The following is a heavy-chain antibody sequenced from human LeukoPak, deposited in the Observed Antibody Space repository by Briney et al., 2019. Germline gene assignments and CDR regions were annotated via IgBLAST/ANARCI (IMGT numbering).Heavy chain of an antibody. Sequence: PGGSLRLSCAASGFTVSSNYMSWVRQAPGKGLEWVSFIYSGGSTYYADSVKGRFTISRDNSKNTLYLQMNSLRAEDTAVYYCAREYRGEYYFAYWGQGTLVTVSS. J-gene: IGHJ4*02. D-gene: IGHD3-10*01. V-gene: IGHV3-66*01. CDR2: IYSGGST. CDR1: GFTVSSNY. CDR3: AREYRGEYYFAY.